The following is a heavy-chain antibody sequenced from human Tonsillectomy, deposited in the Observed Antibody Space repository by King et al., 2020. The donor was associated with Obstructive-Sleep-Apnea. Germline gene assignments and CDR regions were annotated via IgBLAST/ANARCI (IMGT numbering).Heavy chain of an antibody. J-gene: IGHJ3*02. CDR3: ARHTYYYDSSSYYSDAFDI. V-gene: IGHV5-10-1*01. Sequence: QLVQSGAEVKKPGESLRISCKGSGYSFTSYWISWVRQMPGKGLEWMGRIDTSDAYTNYSPSFHGHVTISADKSISTAYLQWSSRKASDTAIYYCARHTYYYDSSSYYSDAFDIWGQGTMVTVSS. CDR2: IDTSDAYT. D-gene: IGHD3-22*01. CDR1: GYSFTSYW.